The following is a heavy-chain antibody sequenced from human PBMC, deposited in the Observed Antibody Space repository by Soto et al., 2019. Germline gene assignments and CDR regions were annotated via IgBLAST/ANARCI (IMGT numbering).Heavy chain of an antibody. J-gene: IGHJ4*02. Sequence: SETLSLTCTVSGGSISSSSYYWGWIRQPPGKGLEWIGSIYYSGSTYYNPSLKSRVTISVDTSKNQFSLKLSSVTAADTAVYYCASQIPYGSGSYRWGQGTLVTVSS. CDR1: GGSISSSSYY. CDR3: ASQIPYGSGSYR. V-gene: IGHV4-39*01. CDR2: IYYSGST. D-gene: IGHD3-10*01.